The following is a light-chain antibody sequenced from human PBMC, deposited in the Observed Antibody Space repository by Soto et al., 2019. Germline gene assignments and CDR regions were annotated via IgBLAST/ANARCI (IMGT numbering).Light chain of an antibody. V-gene: IGKV3-20*01. CDR1: QSVRDRY. CDR3: QQYGSSPGT. CDR2: DTS. J-gene: IGKJ1*01. Sequence: EIFLTQSPGTLSLCRGEIATLSCRASQSVRDRYLAWYQQKPGQAPSLLIYDTSTRATGVPDRFSGSGSGTDFALTISRVEPEDFAIYFCQQYGSSPGTFGQGTKVDIK.